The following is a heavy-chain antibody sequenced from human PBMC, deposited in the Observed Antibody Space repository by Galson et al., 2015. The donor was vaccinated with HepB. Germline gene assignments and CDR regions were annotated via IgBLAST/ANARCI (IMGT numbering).Heavy chain of an antibody. V-gene: IGHV3-21*01. J-gene: IGHJ4*02. CDR3: ATKITTDFDY. CDR2: ITSSGSYI. CDR1: GFTFRSYS. Sequence: SLRLSCAASGFTFRSYSMNWVRQAPGKGLEWVSSITSSGSYIYNADSVKGRFTISRDNAKNSLYLQMNSLRAEDTAVYYCATKITTDFDYWGQGTLVTVSS. D-gene: IGHD1-14*01.